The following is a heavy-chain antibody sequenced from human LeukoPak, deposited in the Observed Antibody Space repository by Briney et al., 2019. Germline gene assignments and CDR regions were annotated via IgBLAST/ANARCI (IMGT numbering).Heavy chain of an antibody. D-gene: IGHD5-12*01. J-gene: IGHJ5*02. Sequence: PSETLSLTCTVSGGSISSTNYYWAWIRQPPGKGLEWMGSISYSGSTYYNPSLKSRVTISVDTSKHQFSLRLSSVTAADTAVYYCARHSGYALYNWFDPWGQGTLVTVSS. CDR2: ISYSGST. CDR1: GGSISSTNYY. V-gene: IGHV4-39*01. CDR3: ARHSGYALYNWFDP.